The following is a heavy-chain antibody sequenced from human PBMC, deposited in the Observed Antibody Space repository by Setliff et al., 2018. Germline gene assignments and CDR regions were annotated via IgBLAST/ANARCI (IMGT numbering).Heavy chain of an antibody. CDR3: ASGIGFTNEPFDY. CDR2: IYTSWST. CDR1: SDSISSRTYY. Sequence: SETLSLTCTVSSDSISSRTYYWSWIRQPAGKELEWIGQIYTSWSTNYNPSLKSRVTISLDTSKNNFSLKLSSVTATDTSVYYCASGIGFTNEPFDYWGQGTLVTVSS. V-gene: IGHV4-61*09. D-gene: IGHD2-8*01. J-gene: IGHJ4*02.